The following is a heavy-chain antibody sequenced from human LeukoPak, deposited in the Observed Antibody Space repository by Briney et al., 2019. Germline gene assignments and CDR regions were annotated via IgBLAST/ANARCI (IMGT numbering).Heavy chain of an antibody. CDR3: ARGRGLYFDY. J-gene: IGHJ4*02. CDR1: GGSFSGYY. V-gene: IGHV4-34*01. Sequence: SKTLSLTRAVYGGSFSGYYWSWIRQPPGKGLEWIGEINHSGSTNYNPSLKSRVTISVDTSKNQFSLKLSSVTAADTAVYYCARGRGLYFDYWGQGTLVTVSS. CDR2: INHSGST.